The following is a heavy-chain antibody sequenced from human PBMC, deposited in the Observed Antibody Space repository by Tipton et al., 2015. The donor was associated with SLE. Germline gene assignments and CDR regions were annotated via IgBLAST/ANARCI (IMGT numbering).Heavy chain of an antibody. CDR1: GGSITNYY. D-gene: IGHD3-10*01. V-gene: IGHV4-59*06. CDR3: ARGAKERITLVRVRPYYVDY. CDR2: IYYSGST. J-gene: IGHJ4*01. Sequence: LRLSCTVSGGSITNYYWGWVRQPAGKGLEWIGYIYYSGSTYYNPSLKSRLSSSVDTSKNQFSLNLRYVTAADTAVYYCARGAKERITLVRVRPYYVDYWGQGSLVTVSS.